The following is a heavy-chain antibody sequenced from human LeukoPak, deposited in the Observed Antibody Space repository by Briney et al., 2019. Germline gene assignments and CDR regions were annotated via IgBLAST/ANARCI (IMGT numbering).Heavy chain of an antibody. CDR1: GFTFSSYG. CDR2: ISGSGGST. Sequence: SGGSLRLSCAASGFTFSSYGMSWVRQAPGKGLEWVSAISGSGGSTYYADSVKGRFTISRDNSKNTLYLQMNSLRAEDTAVYYCAKNQGGGSYVRTTQLPDYWGQGTLVTVSS. J-gene: IGHJ4*02. D-gene: IGHD1-26*01. CDR3: AKNQGGGSYVRTTQLPDY. V-gene: IGHV3-23*01.